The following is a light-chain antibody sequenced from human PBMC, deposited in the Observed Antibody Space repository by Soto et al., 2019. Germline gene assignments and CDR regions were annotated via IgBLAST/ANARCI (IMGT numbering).Light chain of an antibody. CDR2: DAS. CDR3: EQDCTTPLT. Sequence: EIVLTQSPGTLSLSPGERATLSCRASQSVANNYLAWYQQKPGQAPRFLIYDASSRATGIPDRFSGSGSGEDFTPPISRLEAGGFAGDYWEQDCTTPLTFGGGTKVEVK. CDR1: QSVANNY. J-gene: IGKJ4*01. V-gene: IGKV3-20*01.